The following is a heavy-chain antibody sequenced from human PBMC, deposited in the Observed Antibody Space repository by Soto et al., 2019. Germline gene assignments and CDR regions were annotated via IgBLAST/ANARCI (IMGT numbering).Heavy chain of an antibody. V-gene: IGHV5-51*01. J-gene: IGHJ3*01. Sequence: GASQKISCTGSGYSFTRNWIGWVRQMPEKGLEWMGIIFPIDSDTRYSPSSQGQVTISADNSISTAYLQWSSLKASDTAIYYCATPGGRDFNAFDVWGQGTMVTVSS. CDR2: IFPIDSDT. D-gene: IGHD2-21*02. CDR1: GYSFTRNW. CDR3: ATPGGRDFNAFDV.